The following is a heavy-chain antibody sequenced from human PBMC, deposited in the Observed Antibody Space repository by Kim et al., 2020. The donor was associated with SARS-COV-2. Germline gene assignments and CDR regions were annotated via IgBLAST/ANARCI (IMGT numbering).Heavy chain of an antibody. CDR2: IIPIFGTA. CDR1: GGTFSSYA. CDR3: ARVSLSSGSGYYFDY. J-gene: IGHJ4*02. Sequence: SVKVSCKASGGTFSSYAISWVRQAPGQGLEWMGGIIPIFGTANYAQKFQGRVTITADESTSTAYMELSSLRSEDTAVYYCARVSLSSGSGYYFDYWGQGTLVTVSS. D-gene: IGHD3-22*01. V-gene: IGHV1-69*13.